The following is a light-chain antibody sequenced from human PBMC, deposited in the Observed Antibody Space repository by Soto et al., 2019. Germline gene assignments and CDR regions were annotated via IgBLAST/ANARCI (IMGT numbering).Light chain of an antibody. CDR1: QSVSSY. CDR2: DAS. J-gene: IGKJ4*01. V-gene: IGKV3-11*01. Sequence: EIVLTQSPATLSLSPRERATLSCRASQSVSSYLAWYQQKPGQAPRLLIYDASNRATGIPARFSGSGSGTDFTLTISSLEPKDFAVYYCQQRSNWLTFGGGTKVDNK. CDR3: QQRSNWLT.